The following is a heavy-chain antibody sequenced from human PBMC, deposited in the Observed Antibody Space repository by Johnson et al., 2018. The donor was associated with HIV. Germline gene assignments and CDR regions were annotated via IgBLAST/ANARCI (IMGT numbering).Heavy chain of an antibody. J-gene: IGHJ3*01. CDR2: ISGSGGST. Sequence: VQLVESGGGLVKPGGSLRLSCAASGFTFNNAWMSWVRQAPGKGLEWVSAISGSGGSTYYADSVKGRFTISRDNSKNTLYLQMNSLEAEDTAVYYCARAPEVRGVDAFDVWGQGTVVTVSS. CDR1: GFTFNNAW. D-gene: IGHD3-10*01. CDR3: ARAPEVRGVDAFDV. V-gene: IGHV3-23*04.